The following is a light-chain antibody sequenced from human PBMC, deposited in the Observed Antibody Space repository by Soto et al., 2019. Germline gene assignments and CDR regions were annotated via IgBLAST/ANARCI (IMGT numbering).Light chain of an antibody. V-gene: IGKV1-5*01. CDR2: DAS. Sequence: DIQLTQSPSTLSASVGDTVTITCRASQNVYNWLAWYQQKPGKAPNLLIFDASSLESGVPSRFRGSGSGTDFTLTISSLQPEDVATYYCQKYNSAPLTFGGGTKVDIK. J-gene: IGKJ4*01. CDR3: QKYNSAPLT. CDR1: QNVYNW.